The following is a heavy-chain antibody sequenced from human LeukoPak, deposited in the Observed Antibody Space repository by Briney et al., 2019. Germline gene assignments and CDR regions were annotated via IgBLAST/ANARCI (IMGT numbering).Heavy chain of an antibody. V-gene: IGHV4-39*01. D-gene: IGHD3-22*01. CDR3: ARRDFSDSSAYYGF. CDR1: GDSISSSDYF. Sequence: SETLSLTCTVSGDSISSSDYFWGWIRQPPGKGLEWIGNIYYSGSTYYNPSLKSRLTISVDSSKNQFSLKLSSVTAADTAVYYCARRDFSDSSAYYGFWGQGILVTVSS. CDR2: IYYSGST. J-gene: IGHJ4*02.